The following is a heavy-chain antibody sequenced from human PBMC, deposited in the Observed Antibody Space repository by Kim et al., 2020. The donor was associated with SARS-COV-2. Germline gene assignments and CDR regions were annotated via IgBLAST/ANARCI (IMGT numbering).Heavy chain of an antibody. CDR3: AKGFGGYYDRGGQAYGMDA. D-gene: IGHD3-22*01. J-gene: IGHJ6*02. Sequence: GGSLRLSCAASAFTFRAYGMHWVRQAPGKGLEWVAVVSCDGSHKFYADSVKGRFSISRENSKNTLYLQMNSLSVEDTAVYYCAKGFGGYYDRGGQAYGMDAWGQGTTVTVSS. V-gene: IGHV3-30*18. CDR2: VSCDGSHK. CDR1: AFTFRAYG.